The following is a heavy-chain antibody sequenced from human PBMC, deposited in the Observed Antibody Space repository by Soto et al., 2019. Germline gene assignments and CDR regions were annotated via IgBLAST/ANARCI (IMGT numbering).Heavy chain of an antibody. CDR1: AVSGPTFSKYA. V-gene: IGHV3-23*01. J-gene: IGHJ6*02. Sequence: GGSLRLSCAASAVSGPTFSKYAMSWVRQAPGKGLEWVSTIGDTGGLVTYYADSVKGRFTISRDNSRNALYLQMDSLRTEDTAHYVCANGPVVGANKKYYDMDVWGRGTTVTVS. D-gene: IGHD1-26*01. CDR2: IGDTGGLVT. CDR3: ANGPVVGANKKYYDMDV.